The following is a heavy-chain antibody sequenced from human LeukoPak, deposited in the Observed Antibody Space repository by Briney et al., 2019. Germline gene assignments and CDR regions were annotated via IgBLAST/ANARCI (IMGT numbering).Heavy chain of an antibody. Sequence: GGSLRLSCAASGFTFNSYVMNWVRQAPGKGLEWVSGIIGSGRSTYYADSVKGRFSISRDNSKNTVYLQMDSLRVEDTAVYFCAKGFNYYASGSHFDSWGQGTLVTVSS. CDR3: AKGFNYYASGSHFDS. D-gene: IGHD3-10*01. CDR2: IIGSGRST. V-gene: IGHV3-23*01. J-gene: IGHJ4*02. CDR1: GFTFNSYV.